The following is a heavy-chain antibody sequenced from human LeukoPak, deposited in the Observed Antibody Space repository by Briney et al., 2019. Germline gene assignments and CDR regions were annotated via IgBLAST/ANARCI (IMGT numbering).Heavy chain of an antibody. CDR1: GGSISRGGYY. J-gene: IGHJ4*02. CDR3: ARGNYVWGSYRYFPFDY. V-gene: IGHV4-31*03. CDR2: IYYSGST. D-gene: IGHD3-16*02. Sequence: PSETLSLTCTVSGGSISRGGYYWSWIREHPGKGLEWIGYIYYSGSTYYNPSLKSRVTISVDTSKNQFSLKLSSVTAADTAVYYCARGNYVWGSYRYFPFDYWGQGTLVTVSS.